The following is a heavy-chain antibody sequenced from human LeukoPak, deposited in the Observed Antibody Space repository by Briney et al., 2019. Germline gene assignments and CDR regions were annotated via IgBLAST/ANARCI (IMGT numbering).Heavy chain of an antibody. J-gene: IGHJ4*02. CDR3: ARCVYGDYFTKTGYFDY. Sequence: SETLSLTCAVYGGSFSGYYWDWIRQTPGKGLEWIGEINDSGSTNYNPFLKSRVSISVDTSKKQFSLQVNSVTAADTAVYYCARCVYGDYFTKTGYFDYWGQGTQVIVSS. CDR2: INDSGST. CDR1: GGSFSGYY. D-gene: IGHD4-17*01. V-gene: IGHV4-34*01.